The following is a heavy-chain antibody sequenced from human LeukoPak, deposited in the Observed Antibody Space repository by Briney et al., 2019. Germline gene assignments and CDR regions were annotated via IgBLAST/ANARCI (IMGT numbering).Heavy chain of an antibody. D-gene: IGHD3-10*01. CDR1: GGTFSSYA. CDR2: IITIFGTA. Sequence: SVTVSFKSSGGTFSSYAISWVRQAPGQGREWVGGIITIFGTANYAQKFQGTVTITTDKSTSTTYMEMSSLRSEDTAVYYCARDYYGSGSYYFDYWGQGTLVTVSS. V-gene: IGHV1-69*05. J-gene: IGHJ4*02. CDR3: ARDYYGSGSYYFDY.